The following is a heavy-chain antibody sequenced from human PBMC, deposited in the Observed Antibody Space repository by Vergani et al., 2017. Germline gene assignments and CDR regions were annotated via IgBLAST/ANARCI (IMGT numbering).Heavy chain of an antibody. CDR1: GGTFSSYA. J-gene: IGHJ6*03. CDR2: IIPIFGTA. D-gene: IGHD2-2*01. V-gene: IGHV1-69*01. Sequence: QVQLVQSGAEVKKPGSSVKVSCKASGGTFSSYAISWVRQAPGQGLEWMGGIIPIFGTANYAQKFQGRVTITADESTSTAYMELSSLRSEDTAVYYCAKDGYCSGTSCRINYMDVWSKRTTVTVSS. CDR3: AKDGYCSGTSCRINYMDV.